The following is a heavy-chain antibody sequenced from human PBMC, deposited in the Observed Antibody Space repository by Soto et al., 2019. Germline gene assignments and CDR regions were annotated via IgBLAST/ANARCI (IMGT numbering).Heavy chain of an antibody. J-gene: IGHJ4*02. CDR1: GFTFSDHY. CDR2: SRNKANSYTT. V-gene: IGHV3-72*01. Sequence: EVQLVESGGGLVQPGGSLRLSCAVFGFTFSDHYMDWVRQAPGKGLEWVGRSRNKANSYTTEYAASVKGRFTISRDDSENSLYLQMDSLKTEDTAVYFCIRPMTGTTRGFDYWGQGTLVTVSS. CDR3: IRPMTGTTRGFDY. D-gene: IGHD1-1*01.